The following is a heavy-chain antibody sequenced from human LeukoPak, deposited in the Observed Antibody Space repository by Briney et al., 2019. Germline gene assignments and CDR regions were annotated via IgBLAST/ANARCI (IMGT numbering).Heavy chain of an antibody. CDR1: GFTFSTYS. D-gene: IGHD3-16*01. V-gene: IGHV3-48*04. Sequence: GGSLRLSCAASGFTFSTYSMNWVRQAPGKGLEYVSFISTSSSTIYYADSVKGRFTVSRGNAKNSLYLQMNSLRAEDTAVYYCAREDPVPLGGPFDYWGQGTLVTVSS. CDR2: ISTSSSTI. J-gene: IGHJ4*02. CDR3: AREDPVPLGGPFDY.